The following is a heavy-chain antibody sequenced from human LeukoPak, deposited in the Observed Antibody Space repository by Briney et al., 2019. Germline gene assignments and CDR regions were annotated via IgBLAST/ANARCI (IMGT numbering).Heavy chain of an antibody. CDR1: GGSIRSSIYY. CDR2: IYYSGST. V-gene: IGHV4-39*01. Sequence: SETPSLTCTVSGGSIRSSIYYWGWIRQPPGKGPEWIGSIYYSGSTYYNPSLKSRVTISVDTSKNQFSLKLSSVTAADSAVYYCVRPGTDSSYNLPRYFDYWGQGTLVTVSS. J-gene: IGHJ4*02. CDR3: VRPGTDSSYNLPRYFDY. D-gene: IGHD4-11*01.